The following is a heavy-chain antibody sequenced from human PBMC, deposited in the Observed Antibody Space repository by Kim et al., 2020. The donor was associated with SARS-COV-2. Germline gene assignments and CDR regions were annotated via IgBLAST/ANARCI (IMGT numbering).Heavy chain of an antibody. CDR1: GYTLTELS. D-gene: IGHD1-20*01. CDR2: FDPEDGET. J-gene: IGHJ6*02. CDR3: ATDHYNWNDVRRYYYYGMDV. V-gene: IGHV1-24*01. Sequence: ASVKVSCKVSGYTLTELSMHWVRQAPGKGLEWMGGFDPEDGETIYAQKFQGRVTMTEDTSTDTAYMELSSLRSEDTAVYYCATDHYNWNDVRRYYYYGMDVWGQGTTVTVSS.